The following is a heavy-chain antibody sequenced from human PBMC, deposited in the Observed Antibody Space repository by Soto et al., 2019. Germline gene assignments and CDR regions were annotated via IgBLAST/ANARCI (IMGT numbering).Heavy chain of an antibody. CDR2: MYPGDSDT. CDR1: GYSFTSYW. Sequence: GESLKISCKASGYSFTSYWIGWVRQMPGKGLEWMGIMYPGDSDTRYSPSFRGQVTISADKSISTAYLQWNSLKASDTAIYYCAKEPVGPDWYFDLWGRGTLVTVSS. V-gene: IGHV5-51*01. CDR3: AKEPVGPDWYFDL. J-gene: IGHJ2*01.